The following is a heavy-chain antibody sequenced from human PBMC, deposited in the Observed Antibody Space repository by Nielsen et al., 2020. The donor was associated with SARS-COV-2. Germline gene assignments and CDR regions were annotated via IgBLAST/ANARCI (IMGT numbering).Heavy chain of an antibody. Sequence: GPVKPTQTLTLTCTFSGFSLSTSAMRVSWIRQPPGKALEWLARIDWDDDKVYSTSLKTRLTISKDTSKNQVVLTMTNMDPVDTATYYCARISDSGKYYEAFDIWGQGTMVTVSS. D-gene: IGHD1-26*01. CDR3: ARISDSGKYYEAFDI. V-gene: IGHV2-70*04. CDR2: IDWDDDK. J-gene: IGHJ3*02. CDR1: GFSLSTSAMR.